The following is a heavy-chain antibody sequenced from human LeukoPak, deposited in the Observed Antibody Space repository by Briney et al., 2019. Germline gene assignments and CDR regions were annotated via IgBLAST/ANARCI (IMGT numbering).Heavy chain of an antibody. D-gene: IGHD1-1*01. CDR2: INTNTGNP. CDR3: ARDFFLERLRTAGIGY. CDR1: GYTFTSYA. Sequence: ASVKVSCKASGYTFTSYAMNWVRQAPGQGLEWMGWINTNTGNPTYAQGFTGRFVFSLGTSVSTAYLQISSLKAEDTAVYYCARDFFLERLRTAGIGYWGQGTLVTVSS. V-gene: IGHV7-4-1*02. J-gene: IGHJ4*02.